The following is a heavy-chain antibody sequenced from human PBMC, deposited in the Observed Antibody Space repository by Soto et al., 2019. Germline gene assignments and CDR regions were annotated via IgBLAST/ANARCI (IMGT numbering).Heavy chain of an antibody. D-gene: IGHD3-22*01. CDR3: VKGEYYYDGSAYYPFDY. J-gene: IGHJ4*02. CDR2: LYSAGSA. CDR1: GFTVSSYH. V-gene: IGHV3-66*01. Sequence: PGGSLRLSCAASGFTVSSYHMSWVRQAQGKGLEWVSVLYSAGSADFADSVKGRFTTSRDNSKNTAYLQMSSLRPEDTAVYYCVKGEYYYDGSAYYPFDYWGQGRMVTVSS.